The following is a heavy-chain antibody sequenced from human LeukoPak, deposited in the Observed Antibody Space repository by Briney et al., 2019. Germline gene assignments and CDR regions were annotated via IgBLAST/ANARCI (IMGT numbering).Heavy chain of an antibody. V-gene: IGHV3-20*04. J-gene: IGHJ4*02. CDR3: ARDLRVVITGSFDS. CDR1: GFSFDDYG. D-gene: IGHD3-22*01. CDR2: INWNGDST. Sequence: GGSLRLSCAASGFSFDDYGLTWVRQAPGKGLEWVSGINWNGDSTDYADSVKGRFTISRDNAKNSLYLQMNSLRAEDTALYYCARDLRVVITGSFDSWGQGALVTVSS.